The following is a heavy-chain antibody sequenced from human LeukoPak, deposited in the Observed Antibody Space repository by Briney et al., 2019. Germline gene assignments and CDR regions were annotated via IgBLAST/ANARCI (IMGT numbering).Heavy chain of an antibody. Sequence: SETLSLTCAVSGYSISSGYYWGWIRQPPGKWVEWIGSIYHSGSTYYNPSLKSRVTISVDTSKNQFSLKLSSVTAADTAVYYCARLLARGFLEWLPLGAFDIWGQGTMVTVSS. CDR3: ARLLARGFLEWLPLGAFDI. CDR1: GYSISSGYY. CDR2: IYHSGST. V-gene: IGHV4-38-2*01. D-gene: IGHD3-3*01. J-gene: IGHJ3*02.